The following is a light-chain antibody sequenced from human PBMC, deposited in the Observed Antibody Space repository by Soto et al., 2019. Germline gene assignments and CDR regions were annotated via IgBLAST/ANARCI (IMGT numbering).Light chain of an antibody. CDR1: SSDVGAYNY. CDR3: SSYRSSTTFV. J-gene: IGLJ1*01. V-gene: IGLV2-14*01. Sequence: QSALTQPASVSGSPGQSITISCTGTSSDVGAYNYVSWYQQYPGRAPKVIIFEVRKRPSGVSTRSSGSKSGDTASLTISGLQAEDEADYYCSSYRSSTTFVFGTGTKVTVL. CDR2: EVR.